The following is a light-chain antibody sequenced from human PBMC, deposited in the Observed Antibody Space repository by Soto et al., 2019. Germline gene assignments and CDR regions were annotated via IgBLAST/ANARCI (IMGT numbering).Light chain of an antibody. CDR2: DAS. J-gene: IGKJ1*01. CDR3: QQRSHCPLL. Sequence: EIVLTQSPATLSLSPGERATLSCRASQSVSSYLAWYQQKPGHAPRLLIYDASSRATGIPARFSGSGCGTEFTHTISRVEADYFLVYYYQQRSHCPLLFREGTNVEIK. CDR1: QSVSSY. V-gene: IGKV3-11*01.